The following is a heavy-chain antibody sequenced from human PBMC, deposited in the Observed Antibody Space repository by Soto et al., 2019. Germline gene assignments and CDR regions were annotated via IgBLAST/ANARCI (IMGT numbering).Heavy chain of an antibody. CDR3: AKDRARYCGGGSCYSIFDY. CDR2: ISYDGSNK. V-gene: IGHV3-30*18. D-gene: IGHD2-15*01. J-gene: IGHJ4*02. CDR1: GFTFSSYG. Sequence: QVQLVESGGGVVQPGRSLRLSCAASGFTFSSYGMHWVRQAPGKGLEWVAVISYDGSNKYYADSVKGRFTISRDNSKNTLYLLMNSLSAEDTAVYYCAKDRARYCGGGSCYSIFDYWCQGTLVTVSS.